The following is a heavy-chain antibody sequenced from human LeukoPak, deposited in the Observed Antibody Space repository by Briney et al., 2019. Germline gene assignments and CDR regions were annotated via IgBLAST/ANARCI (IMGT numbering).Heavy chain of an antibody. D-gene: IGHD6-13*01. CDR2: IYHSGST. V-gene: IGHV4-39*01. CDR1: GGSISSSSYY. J-gene: IGHJ6*02. Sequence: PSETLSLTCTVSGGSISSSSYYWGWIRQPPGKGLEWIGSIYHSGSTYYNPSLKSRVTISVDTSKNQFSLKLSSVTAADTAVYYCARYRRPKAAAGMDVWGQGTTVTVSS. CDR3: ARYRRPKAAAGMDV.